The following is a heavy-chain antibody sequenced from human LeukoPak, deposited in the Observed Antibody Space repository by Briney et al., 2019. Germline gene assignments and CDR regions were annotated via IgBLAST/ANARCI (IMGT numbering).Heavy chain of an antibody. CDR2: ISDIGSI. Sequence: SETLSLTCTVSGGSISSYYWSWIRQPPGKGLEWIAYISDIGSINYNPSLKSRVTISLDTSKNQLSLKLRSVTAADTAVYYCAGHHPRNTVDFWGQGTLVTVSA. D-gene: IGHD2-8*02. J-gene: IGHJ4*02. CDR1: GGSISSYY. CDR3: AGHHPRNTVDF. V-gene: IGHV4-59*08.